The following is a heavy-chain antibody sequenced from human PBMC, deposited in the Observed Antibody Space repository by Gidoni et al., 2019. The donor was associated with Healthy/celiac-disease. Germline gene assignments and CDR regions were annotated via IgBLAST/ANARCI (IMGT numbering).Heavy chain of an antibody. CDR1: GFTFSSYG. CDR3: ARDLPYYDFWSGYYLLE. Sequence: QVQLVESGGGVVQPGRSLRLSCAASGFTFSSYGMHWVRQAPGKGLEWVAVIWYDGSNKYYADSVKGRFTISRDNSKNTLYLQMNSLRAEDTAVYYCARDLPYYDFWSGYYLLEWGQGTLVTVSS. D-gene: IGHD3-3*01. CDR2: IWYDGSNK. J-gene: IGHJ4*02. V-gene: IGHV3-33*01.